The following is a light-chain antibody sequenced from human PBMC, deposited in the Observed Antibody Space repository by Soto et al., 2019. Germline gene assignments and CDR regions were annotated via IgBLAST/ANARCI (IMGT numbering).Light chain of an antibody. CDR2: GAS. CDR3: QQYNNWPLT. CDR1: QNIRSN. Sequence: EIVMTQSPGTLSVSPGERATLSCRASQNIRSNLAWYQQKPGQAPRLLIYGASTRATGIPARFTGSGSGTEFTLTISSLQSEDFAVYYCQQYNNWPLTFGGGTKVDIK. V-gene: IGKV3-15*01. J-gene: IGKJ4*01.